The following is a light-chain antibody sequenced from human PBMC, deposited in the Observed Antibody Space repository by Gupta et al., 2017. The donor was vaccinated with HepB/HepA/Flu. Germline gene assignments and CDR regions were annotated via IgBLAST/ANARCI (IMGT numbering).Light chain of an antibody. V-gene: IGKV1-39*01. J-gene: IGKJ3*01. Sequence: DIQMTQSPSSLSASVGDRVTIPRRASQSISTYLNWYQQKRGKAPKLLIHAASTLQSGVPSRFSGSGSGTDFTLTINRLQPEDFATYFCQQSYSIPLTFGPGTKVDIK. CDR1: QSISTY. CDR3: QQSYSIPLT. CDR2: AAS.